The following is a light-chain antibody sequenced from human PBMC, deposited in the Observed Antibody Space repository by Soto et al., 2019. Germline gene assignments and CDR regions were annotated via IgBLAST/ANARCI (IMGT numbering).Light chain of an antibody. J-gene: IGKJ1*01. CDR2: DAS. V-gene: IGKV3-11*01. CDR3: QQRSNWPPWT. CDR1: QSVSRY. Sequence: IVLTQSPATLSLSPGERATLSCRSRQSVSRYLAWYQQKPGQAPRLLIYDASNRATGIPARFSGSGSGTDFTLTISSLEPEDFAVYYCQQRSNWPPWTFGQGTKVEIK.